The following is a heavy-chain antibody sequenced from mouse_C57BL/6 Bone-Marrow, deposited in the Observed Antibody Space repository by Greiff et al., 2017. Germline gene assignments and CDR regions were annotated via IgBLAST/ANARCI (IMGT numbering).Heavy chain of an antibody. D-gene: IGHD4-1*01. J-gene: IGHJ3*01. CDR2: IWSGGST. Sequence: QVQLQQSGPGLVQPSQSLSITCTVSGFSLTSYGVHWVRQSPGKGLEWLGVIWSGGSTDYNAAFISRLSISKDNSKSQVFLKMNRLQADDTAIYYCARKRKLGLAWFAYWGQGTLVTVSA. CDR3: ARKRKLGLAWFAY. V-gene: IGHV2-2*01. CDR1: GFSLTSYG.